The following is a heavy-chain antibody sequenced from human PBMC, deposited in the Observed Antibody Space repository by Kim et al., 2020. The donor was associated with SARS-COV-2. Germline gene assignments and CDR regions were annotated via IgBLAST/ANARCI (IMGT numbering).Heavy chain of an antibody. V-gene: IGHV7-4-1*02. D-gene: IGHD3-10*01. J-gene: IGHJ6*02. Sequence: ASVKVSCKASGYTFTSYAMNWVRQAPGQGLEWMGWINTNTGNPTYAQGFTGRFVFSLDTSVSTAYLQISSLKAEDTAVYYCARITMVRGVIIQYYYGMDVWGQGTTVTVSS. CDR2: INTNTGNP. CDR1: GYTFTSYA. CDR3: ARITMVRGVIIQYYYGMDV.